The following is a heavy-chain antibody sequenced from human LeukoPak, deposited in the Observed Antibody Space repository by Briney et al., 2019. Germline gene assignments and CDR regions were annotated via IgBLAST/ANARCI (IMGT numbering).Heavy chain of an antibody. V-gene: IGHV3-30*03. CDR2: ISYDGRNK. Sequence: GRSLRLSCAASGFTFSSYGMHWVRQAPGKGLEWVAVISYDGRNKYYADSVKGRFTVSRDNSKNTLYLQMNSLRAEDTAVYYCPSHWAQQVVSDYWGQGTLVTVSS. J-gene: IGHJ4*02. CDR3: PSHWAQQVVSDY. CDR1: GFTFSSYG. D-gene: IGHD6-13*01.